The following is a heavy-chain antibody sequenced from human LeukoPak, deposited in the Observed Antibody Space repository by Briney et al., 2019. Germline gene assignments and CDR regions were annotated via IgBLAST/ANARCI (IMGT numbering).Heavy chain of an antibody. CDR3: AKDSYYYDSSGHLPQAPGGMDV. Sequence: GGSLRLSCAASGFTLSSYGMHWVRQAPGKGLEWVAVISYDGSNKYYADSVKGRFTISRDNSKNTLYLQMNSLRAEDTAVYYCAKDSYYYDSSGHLPQAPGGMDVWGQGPTVTVSS. CDR1: GFTLSSYG. CDR2: ISYDGSNK. J-gene: IGHJ6*02. V-gene: IGHV3-30*18. D-gene: IGHD3-22*01.